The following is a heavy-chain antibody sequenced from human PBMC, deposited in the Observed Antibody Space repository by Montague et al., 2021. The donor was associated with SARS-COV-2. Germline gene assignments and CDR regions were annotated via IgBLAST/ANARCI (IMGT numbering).Heavy chain of an antibody. CDR3: ARLGDGVVPSPILGVGPYYSYYYMDV. J-gene: IGHJ6*03. V-gene: IGHV4-34*01. CDR2: IHHGGST. D-gene: IGHD3-10*01. CDR1: GGSFSTYS. Sequence: SETLSLTCAVHGGSFSTYSWNWIRQPPGKGLEWIGEIHHGGSTNYNPSLKSRVTISADTSKNQFSLKLTSVAAADTAVYYCARLGDGVVPSPILGVGPYYSYYYMDVWGIGTTVTVSS.